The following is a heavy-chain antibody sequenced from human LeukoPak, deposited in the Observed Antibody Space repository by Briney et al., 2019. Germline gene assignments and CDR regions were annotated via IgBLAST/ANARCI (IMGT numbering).Heavy chain of an antibody. CDR3: ARLSYSSGWYEEDY. D-gene: IGHD6-19*01. J-gene: IGHJ4*02. CDR2: IYYSGST. Sequence: SETLSLTCTVSGGSISSYYWSWIRQPPGKGLEWIGYIYYSGSTNYNPSLKSRVTISVDTSKNQFSLKLSSVTAADAAVYYCARLSYSSGWYEEDYWGQGTLVTVSS. V-gene: IGHV4-59*01. CDR1: GGSISSYY.